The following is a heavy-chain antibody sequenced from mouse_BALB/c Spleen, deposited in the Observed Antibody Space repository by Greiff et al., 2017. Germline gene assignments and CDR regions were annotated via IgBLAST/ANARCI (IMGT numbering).Heavy chain of an antibody. J-gene: IGHJ4*01. CDR1: GFSLTSYG. Sequence: QVQLQQSGPGLVQPSQSLSITCTVSGFSLTSYGVHWVRQSPGKGLEWLGVIWSGGSTDYNAAFISRLSISKDNSKSQVFLKLNSLQTDDTATYYWAKGRALPVYSMDYWGQGTSVTVSS. V-gene: IGHV2-2*01. CDR3: AKGRALPVYSMDY. CDR2: IWSGGST. D-gene: IGHD1-2*01.